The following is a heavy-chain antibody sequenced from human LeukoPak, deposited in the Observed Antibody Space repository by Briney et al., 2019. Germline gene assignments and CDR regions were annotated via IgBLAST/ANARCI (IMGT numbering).Heavy chain of an antibody. CDR3: AASLPNIVVVPATKGPFGY. Sequence: GGSLRLSCAGSGFTFTDYAMGWVRQAPGKGLEWVSGVSGSGGNIHYADSVKGRFTISRDNSKNTLYLQMNSLRAEDTAVYYCAASLPNIVVVPATKGPFGYWGQGALVTVSS. J-gene: IGHJ4*02. CDR2: VSGSGGNI. CDR1: GFTFTDYA. V-gene: IGHV3-23*01. D-gene: IGHD2-2*01.